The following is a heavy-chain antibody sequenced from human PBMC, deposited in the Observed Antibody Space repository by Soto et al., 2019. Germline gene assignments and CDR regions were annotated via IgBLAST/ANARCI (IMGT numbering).Heavy chain of an antibody. Sequence: GGSLRLSCAASGFTFSSYWMHWVRQAPGKGLVWVSRINSDGSSTSYADSVKGRFTISRDNAKNTLYLQMNSLRAEDTAVYYCARAKYPYSSSHIFDYWGQGTLVTVSS. CDR3: ARAKYPYSSSHIFDY. V-gene: IGHV3-74*01. CDR2: INSDGSST. D-gene: IGHD6-13*01. J-gene: IGHJ4*02. CDR1: GFTFSSYW.